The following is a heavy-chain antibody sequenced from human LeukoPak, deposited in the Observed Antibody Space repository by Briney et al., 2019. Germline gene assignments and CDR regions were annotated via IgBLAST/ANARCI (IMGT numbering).Heavy chain of an antibody. J-gene: IGHJ4*02. CDR3: ARGPRGGNWNEALDY. CDR2: FFPGDSDR. Sequence: GEALKISCKASGYRFTTYWIGWVRQMPGEGRGWRGMFFPGDSDRRYSPSFQGQVTISADNSITTAYLQWNSLKASDTAIYYCARGPRGGNWNEALDYWGQGTLVTVSS. CDR1: GYRFTTYW. V-gene: IGHV5-51*01. D-gene: IGHD1-1*01.